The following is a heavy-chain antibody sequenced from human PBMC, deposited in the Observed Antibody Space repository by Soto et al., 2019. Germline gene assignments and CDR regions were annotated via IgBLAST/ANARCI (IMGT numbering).Heavy chain of an antibody. CDR2: ISYDGSNK. CDR1: GFTFSSYA. V-gene: IGHV3-30-3*01. Sequence: QVQLVESGGGVVQPGRSLRLSCAASGFTFSSYAMHWCRQAPGKGLEWVAVISYDGSNKYYADSVKGRFTISRDNSKNTLYLQMNSLRAEDTAVYYCARDPLWGTAMVLWYFDLWGRGTLVTVSS. J-gene: IGHJ2*01. CDR3: ARDPLWGTAMVLWYFDL. D-gene: IGHD5-18*01.